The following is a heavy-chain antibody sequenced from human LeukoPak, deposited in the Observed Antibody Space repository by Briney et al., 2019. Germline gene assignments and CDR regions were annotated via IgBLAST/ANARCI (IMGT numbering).Heavy chain of an antibody. CDR1: GYTFTSYG. J-gene: IGHJ4*02. V-gene: IGHV1-18*04. CDR2: ISAYNGNT. Sequence: ASVKVSCTASGYTFTSYGISWVRQAPGQGLEWMGWISAYNGNTNYAQKLQGRVTMTTDTSTSTAYMELRSLRSDDTAVYYCARLRGPYYDILTGYPDYWGQGTLVTVSS. D-gene: IGHD3-9*01. CDR3: ARLRGPYYDILTGYPDY.